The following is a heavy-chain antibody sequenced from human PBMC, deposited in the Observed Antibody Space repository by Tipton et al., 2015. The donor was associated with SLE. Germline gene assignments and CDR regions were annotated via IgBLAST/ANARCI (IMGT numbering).Heavy chain of an antibody. V-gene: IGHV3-74*01. CDR3: ARTASSWYGY. D-gene: IGHD6-13*01. Sequence: GSLRLSCAASGFTFSSYWMHWVRQAPGKGLVWVSRINTDGSSTNYADSVKGRFTISRDNAKKTLYLQMNSLRVEDPGVYYCARTASSWYGYWGQGTLVTVSS. CDR2: INTDGSST. CDR1: GFTFSSYW. J-gene: IGHJ4*02.